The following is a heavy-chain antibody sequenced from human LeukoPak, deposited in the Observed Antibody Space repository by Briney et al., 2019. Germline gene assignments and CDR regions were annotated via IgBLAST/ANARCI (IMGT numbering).Heavy chain of an antibody. CDR1: GFTFSSYA. J-gene: IGHJ4*02. D-gene: IGHD6-6*01. V-gene: IGHV3-23*01. CDR3: ARVYRSSSGYCFDY. CDR2: ISGSGGGT. Sequence: PGGSLRLSCAASGFTFSSYAMSWVRQAPGKGLEWVSGISGSGGGTYYADSVKGRFTISRDNSKNTLYLQMISLRAEDTAVYYCARVYRSSSGYCFDYWGQGTLVTVSS.